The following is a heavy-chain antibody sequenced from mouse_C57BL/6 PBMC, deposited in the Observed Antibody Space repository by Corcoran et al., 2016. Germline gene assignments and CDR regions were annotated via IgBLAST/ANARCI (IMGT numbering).Heavy chain of an antibody. D-gene: IGHD2-3*01. CDR2: INTYSGVP. J-gene: IGHJ4*01. CDR1: GYTFTTYG. Sequence: QIQLVQSGPELKKPGETVKISCKASGYTFTTYGMSWVKQAPGKGLKWMGWINTYSGVPTYADDFKGRFAFSLETSASTAYLQINNLKNEDTATYFCARVYDGYYSARDYWGQGTSVTVSS. CDR3: ARVYDGYYSARDY. V-gene: IGHV9-3*01.